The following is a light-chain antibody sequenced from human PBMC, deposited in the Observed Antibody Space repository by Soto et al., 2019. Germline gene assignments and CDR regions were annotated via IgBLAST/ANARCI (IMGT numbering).Light chain of an antibody. Sequence: IVMTQSPATLSVSPGEGATLSCRASQSVYSNLAWYQQKPGQAPRLLIYAAFTRASGIPARFSGGGSGTEFTLTISSLQSEDFAVYYCQQYNNWPPYTFGQGTKLEIK. CDR2: AAF. V-gene: IGKV3-15*01. CDR3: QQYNNWPPYT. J-gene: IGKJ2*01. CDR1: QSVYSN.